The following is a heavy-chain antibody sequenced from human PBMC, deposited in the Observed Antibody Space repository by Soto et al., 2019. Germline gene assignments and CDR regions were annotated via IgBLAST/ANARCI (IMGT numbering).Heavy chain of an antibody. CDR3: AIAPQGNYGYPSYYDS. CDR1: GASLSSYY. CDR2: IYYSGST. J-gene: IGHJ4*02. V-gene: IGHV4-59*01. Sequence: PLETLSLTCVVSGASLSSYYWSWIRQPPGKGLELVGYIYYSGSTNYNPSLKSRVTISVDTSKNQFSLKLSSVTAADTAVYYCAIAPQGNYGYPSYYDSWSQGTLVTVSS. D-gene: IGHD3-10*01.